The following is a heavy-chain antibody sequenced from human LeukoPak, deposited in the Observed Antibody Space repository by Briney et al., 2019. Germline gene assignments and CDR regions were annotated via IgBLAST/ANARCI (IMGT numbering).Heavy chain of an antibody. CDR1: GFTFSSYA. J-gene: IGHJ4*02. CDR2: ISGSGGST. Sequence: GGSLRLSCAASGFTFSSYAMSWVRQAPGKGLEWVSAISGSGGSTYYADPVKGRFTISRDNSKNTLYLQMNSLRAEDTAVYYCAKSSAGFFWSGYYLDYWGQGTLVTVSS. V-gene: IGHV3-23*01. D-gene: IGHD3-3*01. CDR3: AKSSAGFFWSGYYLDY.